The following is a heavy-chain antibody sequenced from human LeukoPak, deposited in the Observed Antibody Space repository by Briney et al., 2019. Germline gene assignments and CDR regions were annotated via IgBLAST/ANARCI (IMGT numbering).Heavy chain of an antibody. D-gene: IGHD2-21*02. V-gene: IGHV3-48*04. CDR1: GFAFSSSN. CDR3: ARDHQAYCGGDCPFDY. J-gene: IGHJ4*02. Sequence: GGSLRLSCAASGFAFSSSNMNWVRQAPGKGLEWLSYISSSSSPIYYADSVKGRFTISRDNAKNSLYLQMNSLRAEDTALYYCARDHQAYCGGDCPFDYWGQGTLVTVSS. CDR2: ISSSSSPI.